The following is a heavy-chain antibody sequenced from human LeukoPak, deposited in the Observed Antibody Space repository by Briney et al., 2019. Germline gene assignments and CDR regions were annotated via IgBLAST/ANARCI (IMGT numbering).Heavy chain of an antibody. J-gene: IGHJ4*02. D-gene: IGHD5-12*01. CDR2: ISGSGGST. Sequence: GSLRLSCAASGFTFSSYAMSWVRQAPGKGLEWVSAISGSGGSTYYADSVKGRFTISRDNSKNTLYLQINSLRAEDTAVYYCVGFIVATINFDYWGQGTLVTVSS. V-gene: IGHV3-23*01. CDR3: VGFIVATINFDY. CDR1: GFTFSSYA.